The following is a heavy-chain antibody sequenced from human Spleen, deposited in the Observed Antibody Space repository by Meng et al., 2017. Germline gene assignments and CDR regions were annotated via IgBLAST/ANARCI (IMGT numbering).Heavy chain of an antibody. Sequence: QVQLQHWGAGLLKPSETLSRTCAVYGGSFSCYYWSWIRQPPGKGLEWIGEINHSGSTNYNPSLKSRVTISVDTSKNQFSPKLSSVTAADTTVYYCAGRVATIPTDEYYFDYWGQGTLVTVSS. J-gene: IGHJ4*02. D-gene: IGHD5-12*01. CDR2: INHSGST. V-gene: IGHV4-34*01. CDR3: AGRVATIPTDEYYFDY. CDR1: GGSFSCYY.